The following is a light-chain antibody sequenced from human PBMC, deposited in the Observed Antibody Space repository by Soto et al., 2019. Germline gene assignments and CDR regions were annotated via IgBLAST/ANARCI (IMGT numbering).Light chain of an antibody. J-gene: IGKJ5*01. CDR3: QVRTNWSIA. Sequence: VLTQSPATLSLSPGETATLSCRASQSVSSYLAWYQQKPGQAPRLLIYDASNRATGITARFSGTGSGTDFTLTINNLEPEDFAVYYCQVRTNWSIAFGRGTRLEI. V-gene: IGKV3-11*01. CDR1: QSVSSY. CDR2: DAS.